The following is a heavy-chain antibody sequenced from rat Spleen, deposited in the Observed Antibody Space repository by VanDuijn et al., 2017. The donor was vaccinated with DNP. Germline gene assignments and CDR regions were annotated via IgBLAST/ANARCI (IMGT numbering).Heavy chain of an antibody. CDR2: ISTSGGST. V-gene: IGHV5-25*01. CDR3: ARHYGGYYYAMDA. J-gene: IGHJ4*01. Sequence: EVQLVESGGGLVQPGRSLKLSCAASGFTFSNYDMAWVRQAPTKGLEWVASISTSGGSTYYRDSVKGRFTVSRDNAKSTLYLQMDSLRSEDTATYYCARHYGGYYYAMDAWGQGVMVTVSS. CDR1: GFTFSNYD. D-gene: IGHD1-11*01.